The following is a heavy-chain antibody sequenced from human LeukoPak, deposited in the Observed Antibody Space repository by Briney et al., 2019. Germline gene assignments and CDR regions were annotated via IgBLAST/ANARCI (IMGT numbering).Heavy chain of an antibody. CDR3: ARAAKTDIVATISEGGCYFDY. V-gene: IGHV4-34*01. Sequence: PSETLSLTCAVYGGSFSGYYWSWIRQPPGKGLEWIGEINHSGSTNYNPSLKSRVTISVDTSKNQFSLKLNSVTAADTAVYYCARAAKTDIVATISEGGCYFDYWGQGTLVTVSS. CDR2: INHSGST. D-gene: IGHD5-12*01. J-gene: IGHJ4*02. CDR1: GGSFSGYY.